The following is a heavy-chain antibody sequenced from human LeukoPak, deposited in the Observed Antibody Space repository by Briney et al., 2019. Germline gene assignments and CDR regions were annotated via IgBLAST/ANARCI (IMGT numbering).Heavy chain of an antibody. D-gene: IGHD3-3*01. J-gene: IGHJ6*02. Sequence: GASLQISCKGSGYSFTSYWIGWVRQMPGKGLEWMGIIYPGDSDTRYSPSFQGQVTISADKSISTAYLQWSSLKASDTAMYYCARADFDYYYGMDVWGQGTTVTVSS. CDR1: GYSFTSYW. CDR3: ARADFDYYYGMDV. CDR2: IYPGDSDT. V-gene: IGHV5-51*01.